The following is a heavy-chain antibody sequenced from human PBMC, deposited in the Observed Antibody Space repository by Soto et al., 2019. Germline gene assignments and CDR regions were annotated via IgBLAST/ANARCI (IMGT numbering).Heavy chain of an antibody. D-gene: IGHD5-18*01. CDR2: IIPSFNRP. Sequence: QGQLVQSGAEVKKPGSSVKVSCKASGGTFSSFVISWVRQAPGQGPEWMGGIIPSFNRPNYAQKFQGRVTITADESTTTSYMELSSLRSGDTAVYYCATSKVGYSFGSPFDFWGQGTLVTVSS. J-gene: IGHJ4*02. CDR3: ATSKVGYSFGSPFDF. V-gene: IGHV1-69*01. CDR1: GGTFSSFV.